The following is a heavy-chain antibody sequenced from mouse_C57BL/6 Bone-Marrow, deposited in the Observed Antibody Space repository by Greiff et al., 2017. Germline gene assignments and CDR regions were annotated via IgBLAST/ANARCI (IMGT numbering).Heavy chain of an antibody. J-gene: IGHJ3*01. V-gene: IGHV14-4*01. CDR2: IDPKNGDT. CDR3: TREAWLAY. CDR1: GFNIKDDY. Sequence: VQLQQSGAELVRPGASVKLSCTASGFNIKDDYMHWVKQRPEQGLEWIGWIDPKNGDTEYASKFQGKATITADTSSNTAYLQLSSLTSEDTAVYYCTREAWLAYWGKGTLVTVSA.